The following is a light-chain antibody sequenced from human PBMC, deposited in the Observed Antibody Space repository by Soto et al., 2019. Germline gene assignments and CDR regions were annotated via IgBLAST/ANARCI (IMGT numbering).Light chain of an antibody. CDR3: SSYAGSDYPYV. V-gene: IGLV2-8*01. Sequence: QSVLTQPPSASGSPGQSVTIACTGTSKDVGYYNYVSWYQQPPGKAPKLLIYDVSKRPSGVPDRFSGSKSGNTASLTVSGLQAEDEGDYYCSSYAGSDYPYVFGTGTKGTVL. J-gene: IGLJ1*01. CDR1: SKDVGYYNY. CDR2: DVS.